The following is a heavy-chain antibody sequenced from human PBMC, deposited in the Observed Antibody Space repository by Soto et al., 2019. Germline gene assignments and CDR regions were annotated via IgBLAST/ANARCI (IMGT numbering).Heavy chain of an antibody. Sequence: QVQLQQWGAGLLKPSETLSLTCAVYGGSFSGYYWSWIRQPPGKGLEWIGEINHSGSTNYNPSLKSRVTISVDTSKHQFSLRLSSVTAADTAVYSCARTGYGQPWGQGTLVTVSS. CDR2: INHSGST. V-gene: IGHV4-34*01. CDR3: ARTGYGQP. CDR1: GGSFSGYY. D-gene: IGHD5-18*01. J-gene: IGHJ5*02.